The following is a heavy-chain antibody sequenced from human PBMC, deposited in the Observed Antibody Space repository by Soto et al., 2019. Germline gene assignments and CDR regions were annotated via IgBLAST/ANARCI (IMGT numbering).Heavy chain of an antibody. D-gene: IGHD4-17*01. CDR2: IKTSGDTK. J-gene: IGHJ6*02. CDR3: ARDGYGDPYFYYGLDV. Sequence: PGGSLRLSCVASGFAFGFYEMTWVRQAPGKGLEWVSYIKTSGDTKYYADSVKGRFTISRDNARNSLYLQMNSLRAEDTAVYYCARDGYGDPYFYYGLDVWGQGTTVTVSS. CDR1: GFAFGFYE. V-gene: IGHV3-48*03.